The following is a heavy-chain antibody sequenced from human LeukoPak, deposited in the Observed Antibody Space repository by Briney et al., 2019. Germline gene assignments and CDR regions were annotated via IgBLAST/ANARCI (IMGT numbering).Heavy chain of an antibody. CDR3: ASLLTPYHGSGGGGMDV. CDR2: ISGDGSGT. D-gene: IGHD3-10*01. Sequence: GGSLRLSSAVSGFTFSTHWMYWVRQAPGKELVWVSRISGDGSGTSYADSVKGRFTISRDNAKDTLYLQMTSLRVEDTAVYSCASLLTPYHGSGGGGMDVWGQGTTVTVSS. J-gene: IGHJ6*02. V-gene: IGHV3-74*01. CDR1: GFTFSTHW.